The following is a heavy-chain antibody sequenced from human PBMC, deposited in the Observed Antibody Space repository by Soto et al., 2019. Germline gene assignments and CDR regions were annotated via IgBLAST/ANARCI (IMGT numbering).Heavy chain of an antibody. CDR3: ARAGHGDYYYYGMDV. CDR2: IHYSGST. Sequence: SETLSLTCTVSGGSVSSGSYYWSWIRQPPGKGLEWIGYIHYSGSTNHNPSLKSRVTVSVDTSKNQFSLKLSSVTAADAAVYYCARAGHGDYYYYGMDVWAQGTTVTVS. CDR1: GGSVSSGSYY. J-gene: IGHJ6*02. V-gene: IGHV4-61*01. D-gene: IGHD4-17*01.